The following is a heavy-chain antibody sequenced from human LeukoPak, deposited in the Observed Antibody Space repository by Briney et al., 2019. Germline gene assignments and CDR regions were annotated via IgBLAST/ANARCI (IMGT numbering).Heavy chain of an antibody. CDR2: ISYDGSNK. CDR1: GFTFSSYA. J-gene: IGHJ5*02. V-gene: IGHV3-30*04. Sequence: GGSLRLSCAASGFTFSSYAMHWVRQAPGKGLEWVAVISYDGSNKYYADSVKGRFTISRDNSKNTLYLQMNSLRAEDTAVYYCARERRGIRWFDPWGQGTLVTVSS. D-gene: IGHD3-16*01. CDR3: ARERRGIRWFDP.